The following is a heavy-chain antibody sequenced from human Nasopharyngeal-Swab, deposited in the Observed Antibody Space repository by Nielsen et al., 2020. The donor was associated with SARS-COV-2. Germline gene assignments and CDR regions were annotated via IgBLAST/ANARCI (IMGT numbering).Heavy chain of an antibody. J-gene: IGHJ4*02. D-gene: IGHD1-1*01. CDR3: AKDRRVEPTRWYFDY. CDR1: GFTFSSYA. Sequence: GGSLRLSCAASGFTFSSYAMSWVRQAPGKGLEWVSAISGSGGSTYYADSVKGRFTISRDNSKNTLYLQMNSLRAEDTAVYYCAKDRRVEPTRWYFDYWGQGTLVTVSS. CDR2: ISGSGGST. V-gene: IGHV3-23*01.